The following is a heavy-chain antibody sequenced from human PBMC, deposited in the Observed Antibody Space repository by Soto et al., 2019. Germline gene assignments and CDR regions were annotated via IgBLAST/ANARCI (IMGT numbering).Heavy chain of an antibody. CDR1: GVIFSSYA. J-gene: IGHJ4*02. CDR2: IIPIFGTA. V-gene: IGHV1-69*01. CDR3: ARGGSGYVWFNAF. Sequence: QEQLVQSWAEVKKPGSSVKVSCKASGVIFSSYAISWVRQAPVQGLEWMGGIIPIFGTANYAQKFQGRVTITADESTNTAYRDLSSLKSEDTAIYYCARGGSGYVWFNAFWCQGTLVTVS. D-gene: IGHD3-22*01.